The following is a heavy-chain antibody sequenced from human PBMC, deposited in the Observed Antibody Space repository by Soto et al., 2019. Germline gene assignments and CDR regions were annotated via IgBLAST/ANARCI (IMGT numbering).Heavy chain of an antibody. Sequence: GGSLRLSCAASGFTFSSYAMHWVRQAPGKGLEWVAVISYDGSNKYCADSVKGRFTISRDNSKNTLYLQMNSLRAEDTAVYYCARESSASYGMDVWGQGTTVTVSS. D-gene: IGHD5-18*01. J-gene: IGHJ6*02. CDR1: GFTFSSYA. CDR2: ISYDGSNK. V-gene: IGHV3-30-3*01. CDR3: ARESSASYGMDV.